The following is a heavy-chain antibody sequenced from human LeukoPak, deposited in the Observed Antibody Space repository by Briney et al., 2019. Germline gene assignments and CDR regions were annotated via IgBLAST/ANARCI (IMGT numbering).Heavy chain of an antibody. Sequence: GASVKVSCKASGYTFTSYGISWVRQAPGQGLEWMGWISAYNGNKNYGQKFQGRVTMTTDTYTGTAYMELRSLRSDDTAMYYCARANNWNYALGYWGQGTLVTVSS. CDR1: GYTFTSYG. CDR3: ARANNWNYALGY. D-gene: IGHD1-7*01. CDR2: ISAYNGNK. J-gene: IGHJ4*02. V-gene: IGHV1-18*01.